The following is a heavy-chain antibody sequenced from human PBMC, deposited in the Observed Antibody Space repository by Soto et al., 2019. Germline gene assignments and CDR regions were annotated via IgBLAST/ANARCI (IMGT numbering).Heavy chain of an antibody. D-gene: IGHD3-10*01. J-gene: IGHJ4*02. CDR2: INSDGSST. CDR1: GFTFSSYW. CDR3: ASVPYYYGSGSYYNVH. V-gene: IGHV3-74*01. Sequence: VGSLRLSCAASGFTFSSYWMHWVRQAPGKGLVWVSRINSDGSSTSYADSVKGRFTISRDNAKNTLYLQMNSLRAEDTAVYYCASVPYYYGSGSYYNVHWGQGTLVTVSS.